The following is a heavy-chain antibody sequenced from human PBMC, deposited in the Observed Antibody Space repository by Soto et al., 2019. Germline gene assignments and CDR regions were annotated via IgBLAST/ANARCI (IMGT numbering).Heavy chain of an antibody. J-gene: IGHJ4*02. CDR3: ARGGYVWGSYRSRGYFDY. V-gene: IGHV4-30-4*01. Sequence: SETLSLTCTVSGGSISSGDYYWSWIRQPPGKGLEWIGYIYYSGSTYYNPSLKSRVTISVDTSKNQFSLKLSSVTAADTAVYYCARGGYVWGSYRSRGYFDYWGQGTLVTVSS. D-gene: IGHD3-16*02. CDR1: GGSISSGDYY. CDR2: IYYSGST.